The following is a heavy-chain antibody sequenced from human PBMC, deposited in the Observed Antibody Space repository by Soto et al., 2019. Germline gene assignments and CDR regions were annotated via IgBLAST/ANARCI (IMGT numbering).Heavy chain of an antibody. J-gene: IGHJ3*02. D-gene: IGHD6-19*01. CDR1: GGSISSYY. Sequence: QVQLQESGPGLVKPSETLSLTCTVAGGSISSYYWSWIRQPPGKGLEWIGYIYYSGSTNYNPSLTSRVTILVDTSKNQISLNLCSVTAADTDVYYCARDRGAVAGRDAFDSWGQGTMVTVSS. CDR3: ARDRGAVAGRDAFDS. V-gene: IGHV4-59*01. CDR2: IYYSGST.